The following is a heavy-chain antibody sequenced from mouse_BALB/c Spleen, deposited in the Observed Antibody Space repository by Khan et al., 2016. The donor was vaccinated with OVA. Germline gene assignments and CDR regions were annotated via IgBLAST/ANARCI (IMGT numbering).Heavy chain of an antibody. CDR1: GYTFTDYS. CDR3: AIRDYFAY. J-gene: IGHJ2*01. CDR2: ISTDSVNT. V-gene: IGHV1S137*01. Sequence: QVQLKESGPELVRPGVSVKSSCKGSGYTFTDYSMHWVKQSHAKSLEWIGVISTDSVNTNYNQKFKGKATLTVDKSSSTAYMELARMTSEDSAIYYCAIRDYFAYWGQGTTLTVSA.